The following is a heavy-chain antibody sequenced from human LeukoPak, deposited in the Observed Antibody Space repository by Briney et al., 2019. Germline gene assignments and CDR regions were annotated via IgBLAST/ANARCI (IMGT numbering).Heavy chain of an antibody. V-gene: IGHV3-30*02. J-gene: IGHJ4*02. D-gene: IGHD6-19*01. CDR1: GFTLSSYG. CDR2: IRYDGSNK. CDR3: AKRNSRGYSGGSIPFDY. Sequence: PGGSLRLSCAASGFTLSSYGMPSVPQAPGKGLERVAFIRYDGSNKYYADSVKGRFTMSRDNPKTTLYLQMNSLRAEDTAVYYCAKRNSRGYSGGSIPFDYWGQGTLVTVSS.